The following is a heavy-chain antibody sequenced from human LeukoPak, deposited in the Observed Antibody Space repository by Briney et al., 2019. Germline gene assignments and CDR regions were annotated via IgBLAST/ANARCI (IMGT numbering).Heavy chain of an antibody. CDR2: ISWNSGSI. V-gene: IGHV3-9*01. D-gene: IGHD3-22*01. J-gene: IGHJ4*02. CDR3: AKDNYYDSSGYTFDY. CDR1: GFTFDDYA. Sequence: GGSLRLSCAASGFTFDDYAMHWVRQAPGKGLGWVSGISWNSGSIGYADSVKGRFTISRDNAKNSLYLQMNSLRAEDTALYYCAKDNYYDSSGYTFDYWGQGTLVTVSS.